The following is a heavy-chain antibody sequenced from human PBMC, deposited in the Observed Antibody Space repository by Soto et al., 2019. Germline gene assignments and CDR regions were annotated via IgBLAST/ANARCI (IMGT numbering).Heavy chain of an antibody. V-gene: IGHV3-23*01. J-gene: IGHJ2*01. CDR1: GFTFSCCA. D-gene: IGHD1-26*01. Sequence: EVQLLESGGGLVQPGGSLRLSCAASGFTFSCCAMSWVRQAPGKGLDYVSTIHGDGDYIHYSDSVKGRSTISRDNSRNTSHLQMNSLRAEATAVYYCVKHRGAGSRANGSVASWGRGYLVTVSS. CDR2: IHGDGDYI. CDR3: VKHRGAGSRANGSVAS.